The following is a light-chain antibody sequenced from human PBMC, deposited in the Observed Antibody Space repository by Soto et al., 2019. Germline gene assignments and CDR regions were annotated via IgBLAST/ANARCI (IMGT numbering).Light chain of an antibody. CDR3: LQLNTYPWT. V-gene: IGKV1-17*01. CDR2: AAS. Sequence: IQMTQSPSSLSASVGDRLSITCRASQVITNDLGWYQQKPGKAPKRLIYAASTLQSEVPSRFSGSGSGTEFTLTISSLQPEDVATYYCLQLNTYPWTFGQGTKVEIK. J-gene: IGKJ1*01. CDR1: QVITND.